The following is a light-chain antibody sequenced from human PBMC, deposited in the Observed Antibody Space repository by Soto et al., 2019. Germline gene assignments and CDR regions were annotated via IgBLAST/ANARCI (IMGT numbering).Light chain of an antibody. CDR2: GSS. J-gene: IGKJ2*01. Sequence: EIVLTQSPGTLSLSPGKRATLFCRASQSVSSSYLAWYQQRPGQAPRLLIYGSSSRAPGIPDRFSGGGSGTGFTLTISRLEPEDFAVYYCQQYVSPPVTFGQGTKLEIK. CDR1: QSVSSSY. CDR3: QQYVSPPVT. V-gene: IGKV3-20*01.